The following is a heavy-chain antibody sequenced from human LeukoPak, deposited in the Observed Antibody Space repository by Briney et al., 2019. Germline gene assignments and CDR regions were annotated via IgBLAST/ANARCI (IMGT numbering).Heavy chain of an antibody. Sequence: PGGSLRLSCAASGFSLSNYWMHWVRQAPGKGLVWVSRIDSDGNNRNYVDSVRGRFTISRDNAKNTLYLQMDSLRAEDTAVYYCVRGTSRKNGYSGDDPYWGQGTLVIVSS. V-gene: IGHV3-74*01. CDR2: IDSDGNNR. D-gene: IGHD5-12*01. CDR3: VRGTSRKNGYSGDDPY. J-gene: IGHJ4*02. CDR1: GFSLSNYW.